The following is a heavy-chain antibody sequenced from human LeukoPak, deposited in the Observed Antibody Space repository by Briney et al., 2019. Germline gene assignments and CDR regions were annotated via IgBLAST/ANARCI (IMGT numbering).Heavy chain of an antibody. CDR1: GGSISSSSYY. V-gene: IGHV4-39*07. D-gene: IGHD6-13*01. CDR3: ARIHVAAAGTRPSGFDY. CDR2: IYYSGST. J-gene: IGHJ4*02. Sequence: SETLSLTCTVSGGSISSSSYYWGWIRQPPGKGREWIGSIYYSGSTYYNPSLKSRVTISVDTSKNQFSLKLSSVTAADTAVYYCARIHVAAAGTRPSGFDYWGQGTLVTVSS.